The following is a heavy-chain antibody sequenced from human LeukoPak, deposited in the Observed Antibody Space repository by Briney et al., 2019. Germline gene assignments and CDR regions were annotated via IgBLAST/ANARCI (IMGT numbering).Heavy chain of an antibody. D-gene: IGHD3-22*01. Sequence: GGSLRLSCAASGFIFSTYGMHWVRQAPGKGLEWVAFLRSDGTDHHYADSVQGRFTISRDNSKSTLFLQMNILRAEDTAVYYCGKHDSSSYYWGQGTLVTVSS. V-gene: IGHV3-30*02. CDR3: GKHDSSSYY. CDR2: LRSDGTDH. J-gene: IGHJ4*02. CDR1: GFIFSTYG.